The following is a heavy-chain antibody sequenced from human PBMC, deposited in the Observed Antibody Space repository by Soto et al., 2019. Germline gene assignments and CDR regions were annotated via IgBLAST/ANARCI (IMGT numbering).Heavy chain of an antibody. CDR1: GFTFGSYW. V-gene: IGHV3-74*01. Sequence: GGSLRLSSATSGFTFGSYWMHWVRQAPGKGLEWVSVIKSDGSYTTYADSVKGRFTISRDNAKNTLYLQMNSLRADDTAVYYCARRTDCSTTNCPSGYWGQGTLVTVSS. D-gene: IGHD2-2*01. CDR3: ARRTDCSTTNCPSGY. CDR2: IKSDGSYT. J-gene: IGHJ4*02.